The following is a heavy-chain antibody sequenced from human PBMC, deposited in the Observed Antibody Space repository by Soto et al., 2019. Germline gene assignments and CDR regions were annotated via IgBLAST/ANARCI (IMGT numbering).Heavy chain of an antibody. CDR1: GFSFSTYG. Sequence: EVQLLESGGGLVQPGGSLRLSCAVSGFSFSTYGVTWVRQAPGKGLECVSGVSGGSGTTHYADSVKGRFTITGDTSKNTVYLQMNSLRVEDTAVYYCAKWNGYGDHWGQGTLVTVSS. CDR3: AKWNGYGDH. J-gene: IGHJ4*02. V-gene: IGHV3-23*01. CDR2: VSGGSGTT. D-gene: IGHD1-1*01.